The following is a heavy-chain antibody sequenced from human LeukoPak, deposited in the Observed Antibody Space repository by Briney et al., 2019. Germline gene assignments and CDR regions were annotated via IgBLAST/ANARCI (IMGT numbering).Heavy chain of an antibody. CDR2: INPSGGST. Sequence: ASVKVSCKASGYTFTSYYMHWVRQAPGQGLEWMGIINPSGGSTSYAQKFQGRVTMTRDTSTSTVYMELGSLRSEDTAVYYCARAARYCSGGSCYGYFDYWGQGTLVTVSS. CDR3: ARAARYCSGGSCYGYFDY. J-gene: IGHJ4*02. V-gene: IGHV1-46*01. D-gene: IGHD2-15*01. CDR1: GYTFTSYY.